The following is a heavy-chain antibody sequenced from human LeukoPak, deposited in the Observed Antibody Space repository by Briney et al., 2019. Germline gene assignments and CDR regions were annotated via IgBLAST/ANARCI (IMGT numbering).Heavy chain of an antibody. CDR1: GYTFTTYD. D-gene: IGHD3-9*01. J-gene: IGHJ4*02. V-gene: IGHV1-8*01. CDR3: ARGLGDYNTDWFPVSGY. Sequence: ASVTVSFKASGYTFTTYDMTWVRQATGQGREWMGWMNPDSGDTGYAQKFQGRVTMTRNTAINTAYMELSSLGSEDTAIYYCARGLGDYNTDWFPVSGYWGQGTLVTVSS. CDR2: MNPDSGDT.